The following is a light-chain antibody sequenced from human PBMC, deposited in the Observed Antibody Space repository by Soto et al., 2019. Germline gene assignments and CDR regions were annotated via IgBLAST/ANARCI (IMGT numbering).Light chain of an antibody. J-gene: IGLJ2*01. CDR2: GNT. Sequence: QSVLTQPPSVSGAPGQRVTISCTGSSSNIGADSGVHWYQQLPGTAPKLLIYGNTNRPSGVPDRFSGSKSGTSVSLAITGLQAEDEADYYCQSYDSSLSAPVVFGGGTKLTVL. V-gene: IGLV1-40*01. CDR3: QSYDSSLSAPVV. CDR1: SSNIGADSG.